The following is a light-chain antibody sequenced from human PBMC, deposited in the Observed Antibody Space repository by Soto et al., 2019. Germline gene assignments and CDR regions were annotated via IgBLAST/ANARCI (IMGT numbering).Light chain of an antibody. CDR1: QSVSSSY. Sequence: EIVLTQSPGTLSLSPGERATLSCRASQSVSSSYLAWYQQKPGQAPRLLIYGASSRATGIPDRFSGSESGTDFTLTISRLEPEDFAVYYCQQYGSSPRTFGQGPNVEIK. V-gene: IGKV3-20*01. CDR2: GAS. J-gene: IGKJ1*01. CDR3: QQYGSSPRT.